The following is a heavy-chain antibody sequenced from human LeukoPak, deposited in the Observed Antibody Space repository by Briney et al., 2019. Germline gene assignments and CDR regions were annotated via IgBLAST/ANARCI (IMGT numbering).Heavy chain of an antibody. CDR2: ISFDGSNK. J-gene: IGHJ4*02. V-gene: IGHV3-30-3*01. CDR1: GFTFSSYA. Sequence: GGSLRLSCAASGFTFSSYAMHWVRQAPGKGLEWVAVISFDGSNKYYADSVKGRFTISRDNSKNTLYVQMNSLRPEDTAVYYCARAPPGGTSPFDYWGQGTLVTVSS. CDR3: ARAPPGGTSPFDY. D-gene: IGHD4-23*01.